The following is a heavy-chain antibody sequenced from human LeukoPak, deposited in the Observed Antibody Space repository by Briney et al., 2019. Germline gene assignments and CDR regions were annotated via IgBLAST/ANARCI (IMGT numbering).Heavy chain of an antibody. V-gene: IGHV1-2*02. CDR2: INPNSGGT. D-gene: IGHD3-3*01. CDR1: GYIFSIYG. J-gene: IGHJ4*02. Sequence: ASVKVSCKVSGYIFSIYGITWVRQAPGQGLEWMGWINPNSGGTNYAQKFQGRVTMTRDTSISTAYMELSRLRSDDTAVYYCARDYYDYPDYWGQGTLVTVSS. CDR3: ARDYYDYPDY.